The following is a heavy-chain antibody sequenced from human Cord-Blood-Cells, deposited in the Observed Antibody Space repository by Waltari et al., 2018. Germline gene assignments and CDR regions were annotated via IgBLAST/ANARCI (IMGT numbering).Heavy chain of an antibody. CDR1: GYTFTSYG. J-gene: IGHJ5*02. V-gene: IGHV1-18*01. CDR2: ISAYNGNT. CDR3: ARVNCSGGSCYFGWFDP. Sequence: QVQLVQSGAEVKKPGASVKVSCKASGYTFTSYGISWVRQAPGQGLEWLGWISAYNGNTNYAQKLQGRVTMTTDTSTSTAYMELRSLRSDDTAVYYCARVNCSGGSCYFGWFDPWGQGTLVTVSS. D-gene: IGHD2-15*01.